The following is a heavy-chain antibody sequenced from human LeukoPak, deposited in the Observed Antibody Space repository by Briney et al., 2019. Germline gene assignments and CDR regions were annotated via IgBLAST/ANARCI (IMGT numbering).Heavy chain of an antibody. Sequence: GGSLRLSCAASGFTFSSYWMSWVRQAPGKGLEWVANIQQGGSEKYYVDSVKGRFTISRDNAKNSLYLQMNSLRAEDTAVYYCARADQWLGLYYFDYWGQGTLVTVSS. CDR2: IQQGGSEK. D-gene: IGHD6-19*01. CDR1: GFTFSSYW. V-gene: IGHV3-7*01. CDR3: ARADQWLGLYYFDY. J-gene: IGHJ4*02.